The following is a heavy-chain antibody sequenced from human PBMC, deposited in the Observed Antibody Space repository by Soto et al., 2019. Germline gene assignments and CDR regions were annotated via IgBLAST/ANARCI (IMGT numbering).Heavy chain of an antibody. CDR1: GFTFSSYA. CDR2: ISYDGSNK. D-gene: IGHD5-18*01. Sequence: QVQLVESGGGVVQPGRSLRLSCAASGFTFSSYAMHWVRQAPGKGLEWVAVISYDGSNKYYADSVKGRFTISRDNSKKTLYLQVNSLRAEETAGYYCARVRLWGTVMVLWYFVLWGRGTLVTVSS. CDR3: ARVRLWGTVMVLWYFVL. V-gene: IGHV3-30-3*01. J-gene: IGHJ2*01.